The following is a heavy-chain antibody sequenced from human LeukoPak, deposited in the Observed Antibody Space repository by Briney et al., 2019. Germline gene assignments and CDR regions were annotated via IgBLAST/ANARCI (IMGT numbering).Heavy chain of an antibody. CDR1: GFAVSSNF. Sequence: GGSLRLSCAVSGFAVSSNFMSWVRQAPGKGPEWVSVIYTSGITYYADFVRGRFTISRDNSKNTLYLQMDSLTAEDTAVYYCAREDAGGTYSFDYWGQGILVTVSS. CDR2: IYTSGIT. CDR3: AREDAGGTYSFDY. V-gene: IGHV3-66*01. D-gene: IGHD1-26*01. J-gene: IGHJ4*02.